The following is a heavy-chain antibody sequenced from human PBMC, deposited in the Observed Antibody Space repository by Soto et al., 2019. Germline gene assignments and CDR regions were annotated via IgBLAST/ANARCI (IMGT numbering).Heavy chain of an antibody. V-gene: IGHV1-3*01. CDR3: ARIYYDILTGYYYYYGMDV. Sequence: QVQLVQSGAEVKKPGASVKVSCKASGYTFTSYAMHWVRQAPGQRLEWMGWINAGNGNTKYSQKFQGRVTITRDTPARTPYRELSRLRYEDTAVYYCARIYYDILTGYYYYYGMDVWGQGTTVTVSS. D-gene: IGHD3-9*01. CDR2: INAGNGNT. CDR1: GYTFTSYA. J-gene: IGHJ6*02.